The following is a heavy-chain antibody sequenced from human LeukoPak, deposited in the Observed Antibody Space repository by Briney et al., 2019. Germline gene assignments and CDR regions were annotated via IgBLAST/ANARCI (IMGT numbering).Heavy chain of an antibody. CDR3: TRGGGELP. D-gene: IGHD1-26*01. J-gene: IGHJ4*02. Sequence: GGSLRLSCTASGFTFGDYAMSWVRQAPGKGLEWVGFIRSKAYGGTTEYAASVKGRFTISRDDSKSIAYLQMHSLKTEDTAVYYCTRGGGELPWGQGTLVTVSS. V-gene: IGHV3-49*04. CDR2: IRSKAYGGTT. CDR1: GFTFGDYA.